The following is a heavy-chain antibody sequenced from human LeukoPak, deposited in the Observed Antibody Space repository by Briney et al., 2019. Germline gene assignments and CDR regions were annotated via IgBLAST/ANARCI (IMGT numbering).Heavy chain of an antibody. CDR2: ISSSSSFI. CDR3: ARDKARSGLNQARYRWFDP. J-gene: IGHJ5*02. V-gene: IGHV3-21*01. D-gene: IGHD6-25*01. Sequence: GGSLRLSCAASGFTFSSFIMNWVRKAPGKGLEGVSSISSSSSFIYYADSVKSRFTISRDNAKNTLYLQMNSLRAEDTAVYYCARDKARSGLNQARYRWFDPWGQGTLVTVSS. CDR1: GFTFSSFI.